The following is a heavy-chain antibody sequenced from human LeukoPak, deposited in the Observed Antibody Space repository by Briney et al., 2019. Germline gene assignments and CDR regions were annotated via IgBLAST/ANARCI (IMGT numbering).Heavy chain of an antibody. CDR2: ISYDGSNK. CDR1: GFTFSSYA. J-gene: IGHJ6*02. Sequence: PGGSLRLSCAASGFTFSSYAMHWVRQAPGKGLEWVAVISYDGSNKYYADSVKGRFTISRDNSKNTLYLQMNSLRAEDTAVYYCAKEKYQLPYYYYYGMDVWGQGTTVTVSS. D-gene: IGHD2-2*01. V-gene: IGHV3-30-3*01. CDR3: AKEKYQLPYYYYYGMDV.